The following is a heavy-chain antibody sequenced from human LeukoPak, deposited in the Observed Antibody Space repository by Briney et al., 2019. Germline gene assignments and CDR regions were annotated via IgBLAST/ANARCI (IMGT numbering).Heavy chain of an antibody. CDR3: ARMPGRSPDY. Sequence: SETLSLTCTVSGASLRGNYWTWIRQPPGKGLEWIGYIDYSGNTKYNPSLQSRVTISVDTPKSQFFLKLKSVTAADTALYFCARMPGRSPDYRGQGTLVTVSS. J-gene: IGHJ4*02. D-gene: IGHD3-10*01. CDR1: GASLRGNY. CDR2: IDYSGNT. V-gene: IGHV4-59*08.